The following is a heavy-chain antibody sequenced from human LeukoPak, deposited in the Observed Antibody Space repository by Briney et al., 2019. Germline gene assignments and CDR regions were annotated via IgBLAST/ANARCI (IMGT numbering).Heavy chain of an antibody. CDR1: GYTFTDYY. V-gene: IGHV1-2*02. CDR2: INPNSGGS. Sequence: ASVKVSCKASGYTFTDYYMHWVRQAPGHGLEWMGWINPNSGGSNYAQKFQGRVTMTRDTSISTAYMELSRLRSDDTAVYYCARDVGSSWSDYWGQGTLVTVSS. CDR3: ARDVGSSWSDY. D-gene: IGHD6-13*01. J-gene: IGHJ4*02.